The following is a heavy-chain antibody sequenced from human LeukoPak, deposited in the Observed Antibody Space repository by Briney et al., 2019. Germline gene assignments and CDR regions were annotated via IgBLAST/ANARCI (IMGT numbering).Heavy chain of an antibody. V-gene: IGHV1-69*06. Sequence: SVKVSCKASGGTFSSYAISWARQAPGQGLEWMGGIIPIFGTANYAQKFQGRVTITADKSTSTAYMELSSLRSEDTAVYYCARDGTYSSGWYNGYWGQGTLVTVSS. CDR3: ARDGTYSSGWYNGY. CDR1: GGTFSSYA. J-gene: IGHJ4*02. CDR2: IIPIFGTA. D-gene: IGHD6-19*01.